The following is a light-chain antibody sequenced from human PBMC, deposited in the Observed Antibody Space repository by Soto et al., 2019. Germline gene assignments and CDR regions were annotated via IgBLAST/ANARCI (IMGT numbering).Light chain of an antibody. V-gene: IGKV3-20*01. J-gene: IGKJ2*01. CDR2: GAF. Sequence: IVLTQSPGTLSLSPEERATLSCRASESVTSNQLAWYQQKLGQPPRLLIYGAFFRASGIPDRFSGSGSGTDFTLTISALEPEDSAVYYCQRYGTSRGTFGQGTKLEIK. CDR1: ESVTSNQ. CDR3: QRYGTSRGT.